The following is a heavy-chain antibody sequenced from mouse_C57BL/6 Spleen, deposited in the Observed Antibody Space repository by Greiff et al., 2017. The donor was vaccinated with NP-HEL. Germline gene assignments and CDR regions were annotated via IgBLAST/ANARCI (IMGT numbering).Heavy chain of an antibody. Sequence: EVKLVESGGDLVKPGGSLKLSCAASGFTFSSYAMSWVRQTPEKRLEWVATISDGGSYTYYPDNVKGRFTISRDNAKNNLYLQMSHLKSEDTAMYYCAREPPYFDYWGQGTTLTVSS. CDR2: ISDGGSYT. CDR3: AREPPYFDY. J-gene: IGHJ2*01. V-gene: IGHV5-4*01. CDR1: GFTFSSYA.